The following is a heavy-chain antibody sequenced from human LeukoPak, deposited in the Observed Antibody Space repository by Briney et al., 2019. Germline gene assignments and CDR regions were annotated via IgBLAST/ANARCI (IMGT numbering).Heavy chain of an antibody. D-gene: IGHD6-13*01. Sequence: GGSLRLSCAASGFTFSSYGMHWVRQAPGKGLEWLAVISYDGSNKYYADSVKGRFTISRDNSKNTLYLQMNSLRAEDTAVYYCAKPLAAAGKPFDYWGQGTLVTVSS. CDR3: AKPLAAAGKPFDY. CDR1: GFTFSSYG. J-gene: IGHJ4*02. V-gene: IGHV3-30*18. CDR2: ISYDGSNK.